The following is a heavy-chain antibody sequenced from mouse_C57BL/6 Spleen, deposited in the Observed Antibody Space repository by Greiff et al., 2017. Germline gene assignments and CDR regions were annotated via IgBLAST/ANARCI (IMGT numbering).Heavy chain of an antibody. CDR1: GYTFTSYW. CDR3: ARRGNYYGSSYGAMDY. D-gene: IGHD1-1*01. V-gene: IGHV1-61*01. Sequence: QVQLQQSGAELVRPGSSVKLSCKASGYTFTSYWMDWVKQRPGQGLEWIGNIYPSDSETHYNQKFKDKGTLTVDKSSSTAYMQLSSLTSEDSAVYYCARRGNYYGSSYGAMDYWGQGTSDTVSS. CDR2: IYPSDSET. J-gene: IGHJ4*01.